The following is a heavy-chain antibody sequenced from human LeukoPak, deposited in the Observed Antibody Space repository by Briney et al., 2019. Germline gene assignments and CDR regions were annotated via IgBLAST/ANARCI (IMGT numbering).Heavy chain of an antibody. J-gene: IGHJ4*02. V-gene: IGHV3-23*01. Sequence: PGKSLRLSCAASGFTFSSYAMSWVRQAPGKGLEWVSAISGSGGSTYYADSVKGRFTISRDNSKNTLYLQMNSLRAEDTAVYYCAKGDAPGIAVAKLTDYWGQGTLVTVSS. CDR1: GFTFSSYA. D-gene: IGHD6-19*01. CDR2: ISGSGGST. CDR3: AKGDAPGIAVAKLTDY.